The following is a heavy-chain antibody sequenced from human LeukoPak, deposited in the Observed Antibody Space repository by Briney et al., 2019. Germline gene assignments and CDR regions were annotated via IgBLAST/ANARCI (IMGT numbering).Heavy chain of an antibody. CDR2: INHSGST. CDR1: GGSFSGYY. V-gene: IGHV4-34*01. CDR3: TYSGSYYPDY. D-gene: IGHD1-26*01. Sequence: PSETLSLTCAVYGGSFSGYYWSWIRQPPGKGLEWIGEINHSGSTNYNPFLKSRVTISVDTSKNQFSLKLSSVTAADTAVYYCTYSGSYYPDYWGQGTLVTVSS. J-gene: IGHJ4*02.